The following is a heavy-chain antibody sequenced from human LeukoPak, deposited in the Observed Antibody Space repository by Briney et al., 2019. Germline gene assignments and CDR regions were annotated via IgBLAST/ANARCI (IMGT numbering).Heavy chain of an antibody. D-gene: IGHD6-19*01. CDR3: ATNLGIAVAGGAFDL. CDR1: SYSLTELS. V-gene: IGHV1-24*01. J-gene: IGHJ3*01. CDR2: FDPEDGKT. Sequence: ASVTVSCKVSSYSLTELSMHWVRQAPGKGLEWMGGFDPEDGKTLYAQRLQGRVTMTEDTSTDTAYMQLRSLISEDSAVYYCATNLGIAVAGGAFDLWGQGTVVTVSS.